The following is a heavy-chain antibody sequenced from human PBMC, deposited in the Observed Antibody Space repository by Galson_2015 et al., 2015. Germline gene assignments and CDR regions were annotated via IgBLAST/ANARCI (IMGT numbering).Heavy chain of an antibody. V-gene: IGHV3-7*03. CDR1: GFTFSSYW. CDR3: AREPGELGYCSSTSCYTLGMDV. CDR2: IKQDGSEK. J-gene: IGHJ6*02. D-gene: IGHD2-2*02. Sequence: SLRLSCAASGFTFSSYWMSWVRQAPGKGLEWVANIKQDGSEKYYVDSVKGRFTISRDNAKNSLYLQMNSLRAEDTAVYYCAREPGELGYCSSTSCYTLGMDVWGQGTTVTVSS.